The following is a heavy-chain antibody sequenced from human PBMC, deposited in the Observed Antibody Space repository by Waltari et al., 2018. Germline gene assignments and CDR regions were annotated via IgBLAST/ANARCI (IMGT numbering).Heavy chain of an antibody. CDR2: IYPGEGDS. CDR1: DFNFLHYR. V-gene: IGHV5-51*01. Sequence: EVQLVQSGAEVKKPGESLKISCRGFDFNFLHYRIAWVRQMPGRGLEWMGMIYPGEGDSTVCRSFHGHVSLSADQFTNTAYLQWNSVQASDTATYFCARRSSATDDSFDIWGQGT. CDR3: ARRSSATDDSFDI. J-gene: IGHJ3*02. D-gene: IGHD6-19*01.